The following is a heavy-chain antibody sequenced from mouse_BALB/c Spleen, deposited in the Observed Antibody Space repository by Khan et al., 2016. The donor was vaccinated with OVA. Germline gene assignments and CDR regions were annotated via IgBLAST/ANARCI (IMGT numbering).Heavy chain of an antibody. V-gene: IGHV1S41*01. Sequence: DLVKPGASVKLSCKASGYSFTNYWINWIKQRPGQGLEWIGRIAPGSGSPYYNEMFTGKATLTVDTSSSTAYIQLSSLSSEDSAVYFCARDYYRDDGYAMDYWGQGTSVTVSS. J-gene: IGHJ4*01. CDR1: GYSFTNYW. D-gene: IGHD2-14*01. CDR3: ARDYYRDDGYAMDY. CDR2: IAPGSGSP.